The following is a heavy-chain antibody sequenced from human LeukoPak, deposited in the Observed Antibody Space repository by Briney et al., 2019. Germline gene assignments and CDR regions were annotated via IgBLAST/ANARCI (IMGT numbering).Heavy chain of an antibody. CDR2: INPNSGGT. CDR3: AREGPPRIAVGESHWFDP. D-gene: IGHD6-19*01. Sequence: ASVKVSCKASGYTFTGYYMHWVRQAPGQGLEWMGWINPNSGGTNYAQKFQGRVTMTRDTSISTAYMELSRLRSDDTAVYYCAREGPPRIAVGESHWFDPWGQGTLVTVSS. V-gene: IGHV1-2*02. CDR1: GYTFTGYY. J-gene: IGHJ5*02.